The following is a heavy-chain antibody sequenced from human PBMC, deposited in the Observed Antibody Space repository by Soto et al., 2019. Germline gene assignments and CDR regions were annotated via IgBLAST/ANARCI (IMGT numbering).Heavy chain of an antibody. V-gene: IGHV3-23*01. Sequence: GGSLSLSCAASEFTFSSYAMSWIRQNPGKGLEWVSAISGSGGSTYYADSVKGRFTISRDNSKNTLYLQMNSLRAEDTAVYYCAKDDERWLQDAFDIWGQGTMVTVSS. CDR1: EFTFSSYA. CDR2: ISGSGGST. J-gene: IGHJ3*02. D-gene: IGHD5-12*01. CDR3: AKDDERWLQDAFDI.